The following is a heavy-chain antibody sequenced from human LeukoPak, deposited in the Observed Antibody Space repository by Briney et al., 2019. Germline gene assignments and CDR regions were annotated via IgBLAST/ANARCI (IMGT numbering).Heavy chain of an antibody. CDR2: IDYSSNYI. V-gene: IGHV3-21*01. J-gene: IGHJ3*02. CDR3: ARDLTPFYSETYFDAFDI. D-gene: IGHD1-26*01. CDR1: GFSFSHYS. Sequence: PGGSLRLSCAASGFSFSHYSMNWVRQAPGKGLEWVSSIDYSSNYIYTADSVKGRFTTSRDNAKNSLDLQMNSLKAEDTAVYYCARDLTPFYSETYFDAFDIWGQGTMVTVSS.